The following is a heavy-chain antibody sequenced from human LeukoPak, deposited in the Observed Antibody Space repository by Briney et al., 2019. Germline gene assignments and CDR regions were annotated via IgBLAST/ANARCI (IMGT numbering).Heavy chain of an antibody. CDR2: INPNSGGT. J-gene: IGHJ4*02. Sequence: ASVNVPYKPSEYTRTGYYMNWVRQAPGQGLEWMGWINPNSGGTNYAQNFQGRVTMTRGTSISTAYMELSRLRSDDTAVYYCARAEYYYDSSGLKGLPFDYWGQGTLVTASS. CDR1: EYTRTGYY. V-gene: IGHV1-2*02. D-gene: IGHD3-22*01. CDR3: ARAEYYYDSSGLKGLPFDY.